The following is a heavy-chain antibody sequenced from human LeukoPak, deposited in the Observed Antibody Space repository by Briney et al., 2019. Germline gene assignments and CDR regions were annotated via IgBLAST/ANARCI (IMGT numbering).Heavy chain of an antibody. Sequence: GGSLRLFCAASGFNFASYAMYWVRQAPGRGLEWVAYISYDGRDKYYVDSVKGRFFISKDSSMSTLYLDMNSLRPEDTALYYCVRDLYSRSPYFDVWGQGTLVTVSS. CDR3: VRDLYSRSPYFDV. CDR1: GFNFASYA. CDR2: ISYDGRDK. D-gene: IGHD2-21*01. V-gene: IGHV3-30*03. J-gene: IGHJ4*02.